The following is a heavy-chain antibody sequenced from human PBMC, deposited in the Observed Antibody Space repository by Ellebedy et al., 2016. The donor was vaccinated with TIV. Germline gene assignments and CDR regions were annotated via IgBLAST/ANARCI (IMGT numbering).Heavy chain of an antibody. J-gene: IGHJ2*01. V-gene: IGHV3-9*01. CDR3: AKEGEFGGGYFDL. Sequence: PGGSLRLSCAASGFTFDDSGIHWGRHGPGKGLEWASGFSWNSGSIAYADSVKGRFTVSRDNARNSLYLQMNSLRPEDTAFYYCAKEGEFGGGYFDLWGRGTLVSVSS. CDR2: FSWNSGSI. D-gene: IGHD3-16*01. CDR1: GFTFDDSG.